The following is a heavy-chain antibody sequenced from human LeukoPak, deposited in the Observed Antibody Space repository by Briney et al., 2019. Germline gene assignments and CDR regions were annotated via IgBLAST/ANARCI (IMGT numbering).Heavy chain of an antibody. D-gene: IGHD2-2*01. CDR1: GYTFTSYG. V-gene: IGHV1-18*01. CDR3: ARWYCSSTSCYAGAFDI. CDR2: ISAYNDNT. J-gene: IGHJ3*02. Sequence: ASVKVSCKASGYTFTSYGITWVRQAPGQGLEWMGWISAYNDNTNYAQKLQGRVTMTTDTSTSTAYMELRSLRSDDTAVYYCARWYCSSTSCYAGAFDIWGQGTMVTVSS.